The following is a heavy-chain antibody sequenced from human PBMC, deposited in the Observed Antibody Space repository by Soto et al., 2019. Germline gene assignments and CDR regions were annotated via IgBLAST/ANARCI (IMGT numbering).Heavy chain of an antibody. V-gene: IGHV4-4*07. CDR1: GGAISTYY. CDR3: ARGQRFSDWFDP. Sequence: EILSLTCTVSGGAISTYYWTWIRQPAGKGLEWIGRIYSSGSTKYNPSLQSRVTMSLDTSNNQFSLRLTSVTAADTAVYYCARGQRFSDWFDPWGQGTLVTVSS. D-gene: IGHD3-3*01. J-gene: IGHJ5*02. CDR2: IYSSGST.